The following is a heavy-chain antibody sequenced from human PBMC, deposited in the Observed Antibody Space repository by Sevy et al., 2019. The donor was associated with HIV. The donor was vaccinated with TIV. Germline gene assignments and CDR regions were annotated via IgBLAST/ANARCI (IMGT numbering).Heavy chain of an antibody. V-gene: IGHV3-30*02. Sequence: GRSLRLSCAASGFTFSTYGMHWVRQAPGKGLEWVAFIRFDGTIQYYTDSVKGRLTISRDNSKNTLYLQMNSLGAEDTAVYFCAKVLHIVVVPAAIDYYYGMDVWGQGTTVTVSS. J-gene: IGHJ6*02. CDR2: IRFDGTIQ. D-gene: IGHD2-2*01. CDR3: AKVLHIVVVPAAIDYYYGMDV. CDR1: GFTFSTYG.